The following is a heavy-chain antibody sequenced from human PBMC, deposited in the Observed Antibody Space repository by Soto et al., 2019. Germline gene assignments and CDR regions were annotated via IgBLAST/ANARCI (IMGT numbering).Heavy chain of an antibody. CDR3: ARSYETGGDFDY. CDR1: GGSFSCYY. CDR2: INHSGST. V-gene: IGHV4-34*01. Sequence: KPSETLSLTCAVYGGSFSCYYWSWIRQPPGKGLEWIGEINHSGSTNYNPSLKSRVTISVDTSKNQFSLKLSSVTAADTAVYYCARSYETGGDFDYWGQGTLVTVSS. D-gene: IGHD3-16*01. J-gene: IGHJ4*02.